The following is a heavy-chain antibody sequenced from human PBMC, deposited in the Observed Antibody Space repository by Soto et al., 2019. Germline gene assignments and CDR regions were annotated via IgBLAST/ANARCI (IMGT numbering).Heavy chain of an antibody. D-gene: IGHD3-10*01. CDR3: SRSRPPGRTYYHGSGSPSTCFDP. CDR2: IYYSGST. J-gene: IGHJ5*02. CDR1: GGSISSGGYY. V-gene: IGHV4-31*01. Sequence: SETLSLTCTVSGGSISSGGYYWSWIRQQPGKGLAWIAYIYYSGSTYYNPSLKSPVTISVDTSKTQISLKPSPVTAADTAVYYCSRSRPPGRTYYHGSGSPSTCFDPWGQGTLVTVSS.